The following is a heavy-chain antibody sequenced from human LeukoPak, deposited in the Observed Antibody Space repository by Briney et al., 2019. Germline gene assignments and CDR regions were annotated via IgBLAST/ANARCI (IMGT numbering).Heavy chain of an antibody. J-gene: IGHJ4*02. CDR3: ARLTPYSGSPLGDY. CDR1: GGSISSSSYY. V-gene: IGHV4-39*01. Sequence: SETLSLTCTVSGGSISSSSYYWGWIRQPPGKGLEWIGSIYYGGSTYYNPSLKSRVTISVDTSKNQFSLKLSSVTAADTAVYYCARLTPYSGSPLGDYWGQGTLVTVSS. CDR2: IYYGGST. D-gene: IGHD1-26*01.